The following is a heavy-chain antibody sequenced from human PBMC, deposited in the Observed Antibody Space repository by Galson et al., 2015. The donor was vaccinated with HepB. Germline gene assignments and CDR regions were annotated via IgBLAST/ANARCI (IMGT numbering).Heavy chain of an antibody. J-gene: IGHJ1*01. CDR2: IKSKMGGGTA. CDR3: AWDSGKPDGPLYYQH. D-gene: IGHD4-23*01. V-gene: IGHV3-15*01. CDR1: GFIFNSAW. Sequence: SLRLSCAASGFIFNSAWMSWVRQAPRKGLEWVGRIKSKMGGGTADYAAPVKGRFSISRDDSKNMLHLQMNSLKMEDTAVYYCAWDSGKPDGPLYYQHWGQGTLVTVSS.